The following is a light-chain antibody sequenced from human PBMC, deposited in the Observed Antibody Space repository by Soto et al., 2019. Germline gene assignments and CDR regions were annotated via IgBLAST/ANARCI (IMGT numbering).Light chain of an antibody. J-gene: IGLJ1*01. CDR2: EVT. CDR1: NSDVGRYNY. Sequence: QSVLTQPASVSGSPGQSITISCTGTNSDVGRYNYVSWYQQYPGRAPKLIIYEVTNRPSGVSDRFSGSKSGNVASLTISGLQAADEADYYCGSYTTTYVRIFGTGIKLTVL. V-gene: IGLV2-14*01. CDR3: GSYTTTYVRI.